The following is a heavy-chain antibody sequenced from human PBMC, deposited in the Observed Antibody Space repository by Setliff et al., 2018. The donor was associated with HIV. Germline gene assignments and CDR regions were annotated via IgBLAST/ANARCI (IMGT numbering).Heavy chain of an antibody. CDR2: IYYSGST. V-gene: IGHV4-31*03. CDR3: ARGVGIGGNWFDP. CDR1: GGSVTSGGYY. J-gene: IGHJ5*02. Sequence: SETLSLTCTVSGGSVTSGGYYWSWLRPHPGKGLEWIGYIYYSGSTYYNPSLKSRVTISLDTSKNQFSLKLTSVTATDTAIYYCARGVGIGGNWFDPWGQGIMVTVSS. D-gene: IGHD2-15*01.